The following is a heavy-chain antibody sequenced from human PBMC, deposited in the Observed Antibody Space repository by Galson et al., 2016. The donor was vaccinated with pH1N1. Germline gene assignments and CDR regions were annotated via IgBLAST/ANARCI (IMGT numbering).Heavy chain of an antibody. D-gene: IGHD6-13*01. CDR3: SRAIAAADSA. J-gene: IGHJ3*01. Sequence: SLRLSCAGSGFTFSNYWMTWVRQAPGKGLEWAANIKQDGSEKFYVASLKGLFTISRDNDKKSLYLPMNSLRAEDTAVYYCSRAIAAADSAWGQGTMVNVSS. V-gene: IGHV3-7*03. CDR1: GFTFSNYW. CDR2: IKQDGSEK.